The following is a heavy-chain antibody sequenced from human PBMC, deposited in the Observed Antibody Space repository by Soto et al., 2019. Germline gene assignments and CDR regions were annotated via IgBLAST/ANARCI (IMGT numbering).Heavy chain of an antibody. V-gene: IGHV4-4*07. CDR3: AREERXIAVAGNTLHYYHGMDV. CDR1: GGSISSYY. J-gene: IGHJ6*02. D-gene: IGHD6-19*01. Sequence: PSETLSLTFTVSGGSISSYYWSWIRQPAGKGLEWIGRIYTSGSTNYNPSLKSRVTMSVDTSKNQFSLKLSSVTAADTAVYYCAREERXIAVAGNTLHYYHGMDVWGQGTTVTVSS. CDR2: IYTSGST.